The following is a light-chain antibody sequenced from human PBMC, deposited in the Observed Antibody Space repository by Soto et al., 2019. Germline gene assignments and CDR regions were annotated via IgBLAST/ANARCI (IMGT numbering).Light chain of an antibody. CDR1: QTIRNY. J-gene: IGKJ1*01. V-gene: IGKV1-5*01. Sequence: DIQMTQSPSTQSAFVGDRVTITCRASQTIRNYLAWYQQKPGKAPDLLIYDASSLENEVPSRFSGSGFGTEFTLTISSLQPDDSATYYCQQYGLQGTFGQGTKVDIK. CDR2: DAS. CDR3: QQYGLQGT.